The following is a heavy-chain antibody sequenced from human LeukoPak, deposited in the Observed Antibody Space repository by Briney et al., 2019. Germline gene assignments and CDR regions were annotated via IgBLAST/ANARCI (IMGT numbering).Heavy chain of an antibody. V-gene: IGHV3-30*18. J-gene: IGHJ3*02. Sequence: PGGSLRPSCAASGFTFSSYGMHWVRQAPGKGLEWVAVISYDGSNKYYADSVKGRFTISRDNSKNTLYLQMNSLRAEDTAVYYCAKAGSEGGSAFDIWGQGTMVTVSS. D-gene: IGHD1-26*01. CDR3: AKAGSEGGSAFDI. CDR1: GFTFSSYG. CDR2: ISYDGSNK.